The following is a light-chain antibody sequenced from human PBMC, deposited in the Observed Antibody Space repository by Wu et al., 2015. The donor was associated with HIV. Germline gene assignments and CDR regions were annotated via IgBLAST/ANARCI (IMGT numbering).Light chain of an antibody. J-gene: IGKJ4*01. CDR2: GAS. CDR3: QQYDTYPLT. V-gene: IGKV3-20*01. CDR1: QNVDYGF. Sequence: EIVLTQSPGTLSLSPGERATLSCTASQNVDYGFLAWYRQKPGQAPRLLIYGASSRAKGIPDRFSGSGSGTDFTLTISCLQSEDFATYYCQQYDTYPLTFGGGTKVEIK.